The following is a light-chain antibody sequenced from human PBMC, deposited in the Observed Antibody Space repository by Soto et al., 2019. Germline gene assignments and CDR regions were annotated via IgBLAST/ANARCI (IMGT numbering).Light chain of an antibody. CDR3: QQRSNWPPIT. CDR2: DAS. J-gene: IGKJ5*01. CDR1: QTVSNY. Sequence: EIVLTQSPATLSLSPGERATLSCRASQTVSNYLAWYQQKPGQAPRLLIYDASIRATGIPARFSGSGSGTDFTLTISSLEPEDVAVYYCQQRSNWPPITFGQGTRLEIE. V-gene: IGKV3-11*01.